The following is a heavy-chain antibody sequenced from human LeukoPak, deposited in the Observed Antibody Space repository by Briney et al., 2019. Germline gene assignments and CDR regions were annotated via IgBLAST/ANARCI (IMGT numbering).Heavy chain of an antibody. CDR2: IYIGGST. V-gene: IGHV3-53*01. J-gene: IGHJ5*02. Sequence: GGSLRLSCAASGFTVSSNYMSWVRQAPGKGLEWVSVIYIGGSTYYADSVKGRFTISRDISKNTLYLQMNSLRAEDTAMYYCTRNWGSDNWFDPWGQGTLVTVSS. CDR3: TRNWGSDNWFDP. CDR1: GFTVSSNY. D-gene: IGHD7-27*01.